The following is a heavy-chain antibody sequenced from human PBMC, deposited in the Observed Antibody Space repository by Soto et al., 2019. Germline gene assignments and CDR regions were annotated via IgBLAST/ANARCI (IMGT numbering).Heavy chain of an antibody. V-gene: IGHV1-18*01. D-gene: IGHD1-1*01. J-gene: IGHJ4*02. CDR2: ISAYNGNT. Sequence: QVQLVQSGAEVKKPGASVKVSCKASGYTFTNYGISWVRQAPGQGLEWMGWISAYNGNTNYPQKLQGRVTMTTDTSTTTACMELRSLRSDDTAVYYCARYNLGIANIRGLEYWGQGTLVTVSS. CDR3: ARYNLGIANIRGLEY. CDR1: GYTFTNYG.